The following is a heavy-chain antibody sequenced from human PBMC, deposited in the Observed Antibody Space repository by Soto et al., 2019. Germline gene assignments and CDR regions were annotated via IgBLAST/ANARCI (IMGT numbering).Heavy chain of an antibody. D-gene: IGHD1-26*01. Sequence: ASVKVSFKVSGYTLTELSMHWLRQAPGKGLEWMGGFDPEDGETIYAQKFQGRVTMTEDTSTDTAYMELSSLRSEDTAVYYCAAGWELLTAPQFDYWGQGTLVTVSS. CDR1: GYTLTELS. V-gene: IGHV1-24*01. J-gene: IGHJ4*02. CDR3: AAGWELLTAPQFDY. CDR2: FDPEDGET.